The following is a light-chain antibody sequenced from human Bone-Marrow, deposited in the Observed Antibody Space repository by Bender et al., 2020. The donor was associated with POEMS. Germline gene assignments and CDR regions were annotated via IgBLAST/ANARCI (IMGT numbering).Light chain of an antibody. CDR1: SSNIGKNA. Sequence: QSVLTQPPSVSGGPRQRVTISCSGSSSNIGKNAVNWYQQVPGGPPKVLIYYDDLVSSGVSDRFSGSKSGTSASLSISELQSDDEASYYCATWDDKLNAVIFGGGTQLTV. J-gene: IGLJ2*01. V-gene: IGLV1-36*01. CDR3: ATWDDKLNAVI. CDR2: YDD.